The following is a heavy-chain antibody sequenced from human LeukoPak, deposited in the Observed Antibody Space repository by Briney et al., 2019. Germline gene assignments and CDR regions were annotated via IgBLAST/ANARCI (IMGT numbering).Heavy chain of an antibody. CDR2: IKQDGSEK. CDR1: GFTFSSYW. V-gene: IGHV3-7*01. J-gene: IGHJ6*02. D-gene: IGHD3-10*01. Sequence: GGSLRLSCAASGFTFSSYWMSWVRQAPGKGLEWVASIKQDGSEKYYVDSVKGRFTISRDNAKNSLYLQMNSLRAEDTAVYYCARISVVHYYYYGMDVWGQGTTVTVSS. CDR3: ARISVVHYYYYGMDV.